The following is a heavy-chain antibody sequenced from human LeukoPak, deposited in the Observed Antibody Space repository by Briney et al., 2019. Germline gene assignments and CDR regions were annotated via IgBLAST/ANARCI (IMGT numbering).Heavy chain of an antibody. J-gene: IGHJ4*02. CDR2: IYYSGST. CDR3: ARGYDILTGYFPFDY. D-gene: IGHD3-9*01. CDR1: GGSISSYY. Sequence: PSETLSLTCTVSGGSISSYYWSWIRQPPGKGLEWIGYIYYSGSTNSNPSLKSRVTISVDTSKNQFSLKLSSVTAADTAVYYCARGYDILTGYFPFDYWGQGTLVTVSS. V-gene: IGHV4-59*12.